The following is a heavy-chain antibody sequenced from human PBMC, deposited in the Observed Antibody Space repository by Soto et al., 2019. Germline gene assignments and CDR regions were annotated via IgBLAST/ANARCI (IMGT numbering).Heavy chain of an antibody. V-gene: IGHV3-23*01. CDR3: AKEAYCSGGSCYSGPGY. D-gene: IGHD2-15*01. CDR1: GFTFSSYA. Sequence: GGSLRLSCAASGFTFSSYAMSCVRQAPGKGLEWVSAISGSGGSTYYADSVKGRFTISRDNSKNTLYLQMNSLRAEDTAVYYCAKEAYCSGGSCYSGPGYWGKGTLVTVSS. CDR2: ISGSGGST. J-gene: IGHJ4*02.